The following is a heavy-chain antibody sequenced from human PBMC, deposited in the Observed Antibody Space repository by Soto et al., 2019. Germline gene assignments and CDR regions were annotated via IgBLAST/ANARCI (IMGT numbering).Heavy chain of an antibody. J-gene: IGHJ3*01. Sequence: EVQLVESGGGLIQPGGSLRLSCEASGFTFSSNDMNWVRQAPGKGLEWVSLIWTSGSTAYADSVKGRFTISRDNSKSALYLHMSSLRAEDTAVYYCATRPLLRGAPWGQGTMVRLF. D-gene: IGHD3-16*01. CDR3: ATRPLLRGAP. V-gene: IGHV3-53*01. CDR2: IWTSGST. CDR1: GFTFSSND.